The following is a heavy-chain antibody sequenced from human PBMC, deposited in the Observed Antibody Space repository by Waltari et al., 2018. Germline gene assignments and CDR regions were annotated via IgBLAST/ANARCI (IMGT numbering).Heavy chain of an antibody. CDR3: VLDSSGYWDY. Sequence: EVQLLESGGGLVQPGGSLRLSCAASGFTFSSYAMSWVRQAPGKGLEWVSAISGSGGSTYNADSVKDRFTISRDNSRNTLYMQINSQRAEDTAVDYCVLDSSGYWDYWGQGTLVTVSS. V-gene: IGHV3-23*01. J-gene: IGHJ4*02. CDR1: GFTFSSYA. D-gene: IGHD3-22*01. CDR2: ISGSGGST.